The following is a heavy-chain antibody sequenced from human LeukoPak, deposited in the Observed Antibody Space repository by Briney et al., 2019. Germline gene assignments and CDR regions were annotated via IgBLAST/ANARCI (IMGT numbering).Heavy chain of an antibody. Sequence: GGSLRLSCAASEFTFSIYKMSWVRQVPGKGLEWVATINQDASGKYYVDSVKGRFTISRDNAKNSLYLQMNSLRDEDTAVYYCARGDSSGPDYYYYMDVWGKGTTVTISS. J-gene: IGHJ6*03. CDR1: EFTFSIYK. CDR3: ARGDSSGPDYYYYMDV. V-gene: IGHV3-7*01. D-gene: IGHD6-19*01. CDR2: INQDASGK.